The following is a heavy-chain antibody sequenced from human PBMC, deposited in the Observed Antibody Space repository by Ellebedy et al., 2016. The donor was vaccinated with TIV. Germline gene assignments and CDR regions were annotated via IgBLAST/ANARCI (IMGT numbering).Heavy chain of an antibody. J-gene: IGHJ6*03. CDR2: IWYDGSNK. CDR1: GFTVSSYG. Sequence: GGSLRLXCAASGFTVSSYGMHWVRQAPGKGLAWVAIIWYDGSNKYYADSVKGRFTISRDNSKNTLYLQMNSLRAEDTAVYYCARAGYYYYDSSGYRDYYMDVWGKGTTVTVSS. D-gene: IGHD3-22*01. V-gene: IGHV3-33*01. CDR3: ARAGYYYYDSSGYRDYYMDV.